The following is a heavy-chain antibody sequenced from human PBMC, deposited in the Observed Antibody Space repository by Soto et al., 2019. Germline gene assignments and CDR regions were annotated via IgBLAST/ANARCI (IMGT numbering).Heavy chain of an antibody. J-gene: IGHJ6*02. Sequence: GGSLRLSCAASGFSFSDYGMHWVRQAPGKGLEWVAVIWYDGNNKYYVDSVKGRFTISRDNSKNTVYLQMNSLRAEDTAVYYCARGSHNLNSEKFYYYYNMDVWGQGTTVTVSS. CDR1: GFSFSDYG. CDR2: IWYDGNNK. CDR3: ARGSHNLNSEKFYYYYNMDV. V-gene: IGHV3-33*01. D-gene: IGHD1-20*01.